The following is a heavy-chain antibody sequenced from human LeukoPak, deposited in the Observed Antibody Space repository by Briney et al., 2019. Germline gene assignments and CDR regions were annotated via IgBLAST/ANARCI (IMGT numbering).Heavy chain of an antibody. D-gene: IGHD2-2*01. V-gene: IGHV4-4*07. J-gene: IGHJ6*03. CDR2: IYTSGST. Sequence: SETLSLTCTVSGGSINSYFWSWIRQPPGKGLEWIGRIYTSGSTNYNPSLKSRVTMSVDTSKNQFSLKLSSVTAADTAVYYCARDTTGHHCSSTSCYYYYYMDVWGKGTTVTVSS. CDR1: GGSINSYF. CDR3: ARDTTGHHCSSTSCYYYYYMDV.